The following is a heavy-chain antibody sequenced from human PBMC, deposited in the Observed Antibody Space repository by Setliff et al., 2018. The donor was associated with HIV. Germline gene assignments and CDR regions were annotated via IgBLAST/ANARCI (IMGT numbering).Heavy chain of an antibody. J-gene: IGHJ6*02. D-gene: IGHD3-22*01. CDR3: ARRRTSRGYYGVTGYGMDV. CDR2: IYYSGST. Sequence: SETLSLTCTVSRASISSGTYYWTWIRQPPGKGLEWLGYIYYSGSTNDNPSLKSRVTISVATSKTQFSLKLNSVTTADTAVYDCARRRTSRGYYGVTGYGMDVWGQGTTVTVSS. V-gene: IGHV4-61*01. CDR1: RASISSGTYY.